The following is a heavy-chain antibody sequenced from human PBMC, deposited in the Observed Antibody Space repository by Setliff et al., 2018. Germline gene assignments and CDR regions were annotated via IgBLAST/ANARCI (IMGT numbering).Heavy chain of an antibody. CDR2: YSHSGGS. CDR1: GGSISSNY. J-gene: IGHJ4*02. Sequence: SETLSLTCTVSGGSISSNYWNWIRQPPGKGLEWIGEYSHSGGSKYHPSLEGRVTISADESKRQVSLKLTSLTAADTAVYYCASPQARGFWARYYFDLWGQGTLVTVSS. CDR3: ASPQARGFWARYYFDL. D-gene: IGHD6-6*01. V-gene: IGHV4-34*01.